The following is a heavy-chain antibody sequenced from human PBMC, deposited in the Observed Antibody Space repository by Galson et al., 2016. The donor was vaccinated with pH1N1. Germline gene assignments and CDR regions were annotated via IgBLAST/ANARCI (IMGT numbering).Heavy chain of an antibody. V-gene: IGHV3-30-3*01. D-gene: IGHD4-17*01. CDR2: ISYVESNK. J-gene: IGHJ2*01. Sequence: SLRLSCAASGFTFSHYAMHWVRQAPGKGLEWVAVISYVESNKDYADSVKGRFTVSRDNSKNTLYLQMNSLRAEDTALYYCARDHVYGDYFERSFDLWGRGTLVIVSS. CDR1: GFTFSHYA. CDR3: ARDHVYGDYFERSFDL.